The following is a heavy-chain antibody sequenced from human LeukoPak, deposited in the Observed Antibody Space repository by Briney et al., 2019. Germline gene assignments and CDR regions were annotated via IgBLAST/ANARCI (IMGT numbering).Heavy chain of an antibody. CDR3: ARDTFEPLVIDF. CDR2: VNAESTDI. CDR1: GFSFRRHA. Sequence: PGGSLRLACAASGFSFRRHAMNWVRQAPGKGLEWVAYVNAESTDILYADSVRGRFTISRDNAKNSLYLQMNSLRAEDRGVYYCARDTFEPLVIDFWGQGTLVTVSS. D-gene: IGHD6-13*01. V-gene: IGHV3-21*05. J-gene: IGHJ4*02.